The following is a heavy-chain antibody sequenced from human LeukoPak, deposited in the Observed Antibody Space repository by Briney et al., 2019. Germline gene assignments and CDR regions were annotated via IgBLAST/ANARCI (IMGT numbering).Heavy chain of an antibody. Sequence: SETLSLTCTVSGGSISSGSYYWSWIRQPAGKGLEWIGRIHMSGSTNYNPSLKSRVTISVDTSKNQFSLKLSSVTAADTAVYYCARENSSGWSDYWGQGTLVTVSS. CDR2: IHMSGST. V-gene: IGHV4-61*02. CDR3: ARENSSGWSDY. J-gene: IGHJ4*02. CDR1: GGSISSGSYY. D-gene: IGHD6-19*01.